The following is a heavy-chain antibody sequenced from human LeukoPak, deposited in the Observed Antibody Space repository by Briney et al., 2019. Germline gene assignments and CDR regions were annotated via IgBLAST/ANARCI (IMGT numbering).Heavy chain of an antibody. D-gene: IGHD1-26*01. CDR3: ARDLVGARTSDY. V-gene: IGHV1-2*02. CDR2: INPNSGGT. J-gene: IGHJ4*02. CDR1: GYTFTGYY. Sequence: ASVKVSCKASGYTFTGYYMHWVRQAPGQGLEWMGWINPNSGGTNYAQKFQGRVTMTRDTSISTAYMELSRLRSDDTAVYYCARDLVGARTSDYWGQGTLVTVSS.